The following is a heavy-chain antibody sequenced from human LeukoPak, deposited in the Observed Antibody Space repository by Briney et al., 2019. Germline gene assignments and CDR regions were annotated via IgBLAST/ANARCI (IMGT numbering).Heavy chain of an antibody. Sequence: GRSLRLSCAASGFTFSSYAMHWVRQAPGKGLEWVAVISYDGSNKYYADSVKGRFTISRDNSKNTLYLQMNSLRAEDTAVYYCAREFSGNWDYGYFDYWGQXTLXTVSS. V-gene: IGHV3-30-3*01. CDR3: AREFSGNWDYGYFDY. D-gene: IGHD1-7*01. CDR2: ISYDGSNK. J-gene: IGHJ4*02. CDR1: GFTFSSYA.